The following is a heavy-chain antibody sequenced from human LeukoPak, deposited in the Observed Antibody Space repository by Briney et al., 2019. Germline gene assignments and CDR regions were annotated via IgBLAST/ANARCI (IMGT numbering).Heavy chain of an antibody. CDR3: AKSASAYYYMDV. D-gene: IGHD4/OR15-4a*01. CDR1: GFTFSNYA. J-gene: IGHJ6*03. CDR2: ISGSGDST. V-gene: IGHV3-23*01. Sequence: GGSLRLSCAASGFTFSNYAMRWVRQAPGKGLEWVSGISGSGDSTYYADSVKGRFTISRDNSKNTLYLQMNSLRAEDTAVYYCAKSASAYYYMDVWGKGTTVTVSS.